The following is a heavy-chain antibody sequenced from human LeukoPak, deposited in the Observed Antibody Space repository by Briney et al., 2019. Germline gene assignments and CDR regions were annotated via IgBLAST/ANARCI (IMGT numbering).Heavy chain of an antibody. V-gene: IGHV4-39*01. Sequence: SETLSLTCTVSGGSISSSSYYWGWIRQPPGKGLEWIGSIYYSGSTYYNPSLKSRVTISVDTSKNQFSLKLSSVTAADTAVYYCARLDSSGYLPLDYWGQGTLVTVSS. D-gene: IGHD3-22*01. CDR1: GGSISSSSYY. CDR3: ARLDSSGYLPLDY. J-gene: IGHJ4*02. CDR2: IYYSGST.